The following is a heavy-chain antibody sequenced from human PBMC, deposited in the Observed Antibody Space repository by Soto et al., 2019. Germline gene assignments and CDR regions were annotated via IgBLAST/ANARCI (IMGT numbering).Heavy chain of an antibody. CDR1: GYTFTSYG. CDR3: ARDLHNNLDTVVGPAAMRVHNWFDP. V-gene: IGHV1-18*01. J-gene: IGHJ5*02. Sequence: ASVKVSCKASGYTFTSYGISWVRQAPGQGLEWMGWISAYNGNTNYAQKLQGRVTMTTDTSTSTAYMELRSLRSDDTAVYYCARDLHNNLDTVVGPAAMRVHNWFDPWGQGTLVTVSS. D-gene: IGHD2-2*03. CDR2: ISAYNGNT.